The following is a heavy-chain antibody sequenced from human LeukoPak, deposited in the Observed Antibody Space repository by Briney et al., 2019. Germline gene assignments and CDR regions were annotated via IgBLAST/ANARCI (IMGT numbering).Heavy chain of an antibody. D-gene: IGHD3-10*01. CDR1: GCFISSGGYC. V-gene: IGHV4-31*03. CDR2: IYYSGST. J-gene: IGHJ6*03. Sequence: SQTLSLTCTVSGCFISSGGYCWGWLRQHPGKGLEWLGYIYYSGSTYYNPSLKSRVTISVDTSKNQFSLKLSSVTAADTAVYYCARTTMVRALSYYYYYMDVWGKGTTVTVSS. CDR3: ARTTMVRALSYYYYYMDV.